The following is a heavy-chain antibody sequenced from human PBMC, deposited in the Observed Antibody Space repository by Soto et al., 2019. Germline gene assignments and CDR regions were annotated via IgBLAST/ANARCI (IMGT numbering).Heavy chain of an antibody. V-gene: IGHV3-23*01. CDR3: ARRGSGSYYDY. D-gene: IGHD1-26*01. J-gene: IGHJ4*02. CDR2: ISGSGGST. CDR1: GFTFSSYA. Sequence: EVQLLESGGGLVQPGGSLRLSCVASGFTFSSYAMRWVRQAPVKGLEWVSGISGSGGSTYYADSVKGRFTISRDNSKNTLYLHMNSLRAEDTAVYYCARRGSGSYYDYWGQGTLVTVSS.